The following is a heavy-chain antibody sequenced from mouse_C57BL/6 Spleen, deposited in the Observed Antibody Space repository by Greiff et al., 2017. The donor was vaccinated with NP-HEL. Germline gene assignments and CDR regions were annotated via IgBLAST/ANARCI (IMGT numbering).Heavy chain of an antibody. Sequence: VQLQQPGAELVMPGASVKLSCKASGYTFTSYWMHWVKQRPGQGLEWIGEIDPSDSYTNYNQKFKGQSTLTVDKSSSKAYRQLSSLQSEDSAVYYCARAQDYDPYFDCWGKGTTLTVAS. CDR1: GYTFTSYW. V-gene: IGHV1-69*01. CDR3: ARAQDYDPYFDC. J-gene: IGHJ2*01. CDR2: IDPSDSYT. D-gene: IGHD2-4*01.